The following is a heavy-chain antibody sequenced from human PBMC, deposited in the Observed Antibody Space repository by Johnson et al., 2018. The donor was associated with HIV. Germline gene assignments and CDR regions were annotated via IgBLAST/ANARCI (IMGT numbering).Heavy chain of an antibody. CDR3: AKQNRGAFDI. D-gene: IGHD1/OR15-1a*01. J-gene: IGHJ3*02. CDR1: GFTFSDYY. V-gene: IGHV3-11*01. Sequence: QVQLVESGGGVVQPGRSLRLSCAASGFTFSDYYMSWIRQAPGKGLEWVSYISSIGSTIYYADSVKGRFTISRDNSKNTLYFQMNGLRAEDTAVYYCAKQNRGAFDIWGQGTMVTVSS. CDR2: ISSIGSTI.